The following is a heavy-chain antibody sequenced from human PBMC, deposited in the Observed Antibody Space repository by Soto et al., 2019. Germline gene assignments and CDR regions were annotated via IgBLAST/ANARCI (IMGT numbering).Heavy chain of an antibody. Sequence: SQTLSLTCAIYGDSVSSNSAAWNWIRQSPSRGLEWLGRTYYRSKWYNDYAVSVKSRITINPDTSKNQFSLQLNSVTPEDTAVYYCARDRVTIFGVVIKPLDYWGQGTLVTVSS. V-gene: IGHV6-1*01. CDR3: ARDRVTIFGVVIKPLDY. D-gene: IGHD3-3*01. CDR1: GDSVSSNSAA. J-gene: IGHJ4*02. CDR2: TYYRSKWYN.